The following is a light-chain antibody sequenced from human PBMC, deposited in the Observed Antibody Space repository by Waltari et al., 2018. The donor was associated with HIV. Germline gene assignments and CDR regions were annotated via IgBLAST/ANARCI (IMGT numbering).Light chain of an antibody. CDR2: YKSDSDK. J-gene: IGLJ3*02. Sequence: QAVLTQPSPLSASPGASARLTCTFGSGINVATYRIYWYPQKPGSPPQYLLRYKSDSDKQQGSGVSSRFSASKATSANAGIFSGLQSEDEADYYCMIWHNSVWVFGGGTKLTVL. V-gene: IGLV5-45*02. CDR1: SGINVATYR. CDR3: MIWHNSVWV.